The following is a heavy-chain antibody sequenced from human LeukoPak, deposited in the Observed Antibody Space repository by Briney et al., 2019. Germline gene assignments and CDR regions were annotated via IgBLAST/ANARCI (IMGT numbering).Heavy chain of an antibody. CDR2: IYHTGNT. CDR1: GHSITSGYY. Sequence: SETLSLTCSVSGHSITSGYYWGWIRQPPGKGLEWIGSIYHTGNTFYDPSFNSRVTISVDTSKNQFSLSLSSVTAADTAVYYCARYCSSTTCYTRGGDYWGQGTLVTVSS. J-gene: IGHJ4*02. V-gene: IGHV4-38-2*02. D-gene: IGHD2-2*02. CDR3: ARYCSSTTCYTRGGDY.